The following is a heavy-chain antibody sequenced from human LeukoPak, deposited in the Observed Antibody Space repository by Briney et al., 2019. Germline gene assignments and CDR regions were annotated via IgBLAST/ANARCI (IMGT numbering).Heavy chain of an antibody. CDR1: GGSINSYY. D-gene: IGHD5-24*01. Sequence: SETLSLTCTVSGGSINSYYWSWIRQPPGKGLEWIGYIHYSGSNNYNPSLKSRVTISVDTSKNQFSLKLSSVTAADTAEYYCARDGQLRNAFDIWGQGTMLTVSS. CDR3: ARDGQLRNAFDI. V-gene: IGHV4-59*01. CDR2: IHYSGSN. J-gene: IGHJ3*02.